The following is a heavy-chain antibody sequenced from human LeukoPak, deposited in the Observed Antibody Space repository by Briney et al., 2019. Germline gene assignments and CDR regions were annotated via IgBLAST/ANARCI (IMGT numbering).Heavy chain of an antibody. CDR3: ARLTDI. J-gene: IGHJ3*02. V-gene: IGHV5-51*01. Sequence: GESLKISCKGSGYNFRNYWIGWVRQMPGKGLEWMGIIYPDDSDTRYSPSFEGQVTISVDKSLSTTYLQWSSLKASDTAMYYCARLTDIWGQGTMVNVSS. CDR2: IYPDDSDT. CDR1: GYNFRNYW.